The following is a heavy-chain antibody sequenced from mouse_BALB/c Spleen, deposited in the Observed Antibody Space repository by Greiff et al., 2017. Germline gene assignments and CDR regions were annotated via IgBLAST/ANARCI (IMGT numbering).Heavy chain of an antibody. V-gene: IGHV1-5*01. CDR3: TRRYDGYYDY. Sequence: VQLQQSGTVLARPGASVKMSCKASGYSFTSYWMHWVKQRPGQGLEWIGAIYPGNSDTSYNQKFKGKAKLTAATSASTAYMELSSLTNEDSAVYYCTRRYDGYYDYWGQGTTLTVSA. CDR1: GYSFTSYW. CDR2: IYPGNSDT. D-gene: IGHD2-3*01. J-gene: IGHJ2*01.